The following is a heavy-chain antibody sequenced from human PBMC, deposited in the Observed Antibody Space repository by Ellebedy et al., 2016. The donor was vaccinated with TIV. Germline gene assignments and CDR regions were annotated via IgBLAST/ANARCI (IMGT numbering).Heavy chain of an antibody. CDR2: RYYSGST. D-gene: IGHD2-15*01. Sequence: MPSETLSLTCTVAGGSISSYFWNWIRQPPGKGLEYIGYRYYSGSTNYNPSLKSRVTISVDTSKNQFSLKLTSVTAADTAVYYCAKGHRYCSGGSCYLFDYWGQGTLVTVSS. V-gene: IGHV4-59*13. CDR1: GGSISSYF. J-gene: IGHJ4*02. CDR3: AKGHRYCSGGSCYLFDY.